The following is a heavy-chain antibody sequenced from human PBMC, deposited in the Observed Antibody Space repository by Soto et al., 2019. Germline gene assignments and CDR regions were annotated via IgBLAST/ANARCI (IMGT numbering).Heavy chain of an antibody. J-gene: IGHJ6*02. V-gene: IGHV1-2*04. CDR3: ARDMAVGNYYGSGSPANYYYYGMDV. CDR1: GYTFTGYY. Sequence: ASVKVSCKASGYTFTGYYMHWLRQAPGQGLEWMGWINPNSGGTNYAQKFQGWVTMTRDTSISTAYMELSRLRSDDTAVYYCARDMAVGNYYGSGSPANYYYYGMDVWGQGTTVTVSS. D-gene: IGHD3-10*01. CDR2: INPNSGGT.